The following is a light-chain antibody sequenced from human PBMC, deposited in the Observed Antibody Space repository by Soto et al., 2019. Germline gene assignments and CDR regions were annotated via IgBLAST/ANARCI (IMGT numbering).Light chain of an antibody. J-gene: IGLJ1*01. CDR1: SGYIGSYNR. Sequence: QSALTQPASVSGSPGQSITISCTGTSGYIGSYNRVSWYQQYPGKAPKLVIYEVTDRPSGVSNRFSGSKSGNTASLTISGLQAEDEVVYYCSSYTNINTRACVFGTGTKVTVL. CDR2: EVT. V-gene: IGLV2-14*01. CDR3: SSYTNINTRACV.